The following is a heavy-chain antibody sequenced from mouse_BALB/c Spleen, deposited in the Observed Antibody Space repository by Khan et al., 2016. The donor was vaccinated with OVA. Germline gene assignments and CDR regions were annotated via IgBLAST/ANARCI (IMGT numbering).Heavy chain of an antibody. CDR2: IIPSNDYT. Sequence: QVQLKQSGAELARPGASVKMSCKASGYTFTTYTIHWVKQRPGQGLEWIGYIIPSNDYTNYNQKFKDRAHLTADKSSSTAYMQLSSLTSEDSAVYYCAREGAYYRSDGWFAYWGQGTLVTVSA. CDR1: GYTFTTYT. D-gene: IGHD2-14*01. J-gene: IGHJ3*01. V-gene: IGHV1-4*01. CDR3: AREGAYYRSDGWFAY.